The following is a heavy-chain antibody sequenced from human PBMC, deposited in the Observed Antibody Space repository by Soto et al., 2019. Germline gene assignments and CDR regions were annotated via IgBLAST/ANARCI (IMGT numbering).Heavy chain of an antibody. CDR3: ARLGWFGELASPDYYYYYGMDV. Sequence: GESLKISCKGSGYSFTSYCIGWVRQMPGKGLEWMGIIYPGDSDTRYSPSFQGQVTISADKSISTAYLQWSSLKASDTAMYYCARLGWFGELASPDYYYYYGMDVWGQGTTVTVSS. D-gene: IGHD3-10*01. V-gene: IGHV5-51*01. CDR2: IYPGDSDT. CDR1: GYSFTSYC. J-gene: IGHJ6*02.